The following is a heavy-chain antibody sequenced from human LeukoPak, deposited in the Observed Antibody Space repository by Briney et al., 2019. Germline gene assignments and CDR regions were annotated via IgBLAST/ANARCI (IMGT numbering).Heavy chain of an antibody. Sequence: GESLQISCKAAASPFSGYWISWVRQLPGKGLEWMGMIYPGDADTRYSPDFQGELTISVDMSVSTAYLQWSGLKASDTAMYYCAKSRSLRRFGAFDIWGQGTMVAVSS. CDR1: ASPFSGYW. D-gene: IGHD3-16*01. CDR3: AKSRSLRRFGAFDI. CDR2: IYPGDADT. V-gene: IGHV5-51*01. J-gene: IGHJ3*02.